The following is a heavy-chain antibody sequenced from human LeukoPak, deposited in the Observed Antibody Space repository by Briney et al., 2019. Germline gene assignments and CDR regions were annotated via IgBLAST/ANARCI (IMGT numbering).Heavy chain of an antibody. CDR2: IYYSGST. J-gene: IGHJ5*02. D-gene: IGHD2-15*01. V-gene: IGHV4-31*03. CDR1: GGSISSGGYY. CDR3: ASYCSGGSCHDNWFDP. Sequence: PSETLSLTCTVSGGSISSGGYYWSWIRQHPGKGLEWIGYIYYSGSTYYNPSLKSRVTMSVDTSKNQSSLKLSSVTAADTAVYYCASYCSGGSCHDNWFDPWGQGTLVTVSS.